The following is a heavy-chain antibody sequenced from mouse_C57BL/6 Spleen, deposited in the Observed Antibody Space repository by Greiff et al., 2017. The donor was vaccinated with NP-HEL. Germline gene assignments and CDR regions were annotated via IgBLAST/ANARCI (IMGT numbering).Heavy chain of an antibody. Sequence: QVQLKQSGPDLVKPGASLKISCKASGFAFSSSWMNWVHQSPGKGLEWIGRIYPGDGGTNYNGKFKGKATLTADNSSSTAYMQLSSLTSEDSAVYFCARSYYYGSSNAMDYWGQGTSVTVSS. D-gene: IGHD1-1*01. V-gene: IGHV1-82*01. CDR3: ARSYYYGSSNAMDY. CDR1: GFAFSSSW. CDR2: IYPGDGGT. J-gene: IGHJ4*01.